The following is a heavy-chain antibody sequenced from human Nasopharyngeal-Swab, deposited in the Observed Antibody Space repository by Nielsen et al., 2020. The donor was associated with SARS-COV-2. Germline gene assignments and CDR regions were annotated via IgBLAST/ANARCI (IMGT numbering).Heavy chain of an antibody. J-gene: IGHJ4*02. Sequence: ASEQVPCKASGYIFTSHYVHRVRQAPAQGLEGMGIINPNGGSTSYAQKFQGRVTMTRDTSTSTAYMQLSSLRSEDTAVYYCARGDKSGSCGHPQYYFDYWGQGALVTVSS. D-gene: IGHD2-15*01. CDR3: ARGDKSGSCGHPQYYFDY. CDR2: INPNGGST. V-gene: IGHV1-46*01. CDR1: GYIFTSHY.